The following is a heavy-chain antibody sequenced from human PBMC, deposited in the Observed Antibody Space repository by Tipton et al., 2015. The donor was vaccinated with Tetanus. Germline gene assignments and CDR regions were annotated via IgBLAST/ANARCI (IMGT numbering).Heavy chain of an antibody. J-gene: IGHJ6*02. CDR3: ARGYRIVVVPAAELGYYGMDA. V-gene: IGHV4-34*01. Sequence: TLSLTCAVYGGSFSGYYWSWIRQPPGKGLEWIGEINHSGSTNYNPSLKSRVTISVDTPKNQFSLKLSSVTAADTAVYYCARGYRIVVVPAAELGYYGMDAWGQGTTVTVSS. CDR1: GGSFSGYY. D-gene: IGHD2-2*01. CDR2: INHSGST.